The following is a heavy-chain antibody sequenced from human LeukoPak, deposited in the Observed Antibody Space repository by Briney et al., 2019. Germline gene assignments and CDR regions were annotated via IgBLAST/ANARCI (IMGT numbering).Heavy chain of an antibody. V-gene: IGHV1-8*01. D-gene: IGHD6-13*01. J-gene: IGHJ4*02. Sequence: ASVKVPCKASGYTFTSYDINWVRQATGQGLEWMGWMNPNSGNTGYAQKFQGRVTMTRNTSISTAYMELSSLRSEDTAVYYCARVGGIAAAFDYWGQGTLVTVSS. CDR2: MNPNSGNT. CDR1: GYTFTSYD. CDR3: ARVGGIAAAFDY.